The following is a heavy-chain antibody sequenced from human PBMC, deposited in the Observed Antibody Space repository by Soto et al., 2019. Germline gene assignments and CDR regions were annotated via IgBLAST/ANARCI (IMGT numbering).Heavy chain of an antibody. CDR3: ARTLGYCSGGSCYSPYYYYYYGMDV. D-gene: IGHD2-15*01. Sequence: SETLSLTCTVSGGSISSGDYYWSWIRQPPGKGLEWIGYIYYSGSTNYNPSLKSRVTISVDTSKNQFSLKLSSVTAADTAVYYCARTLGYCSGGSCYSPYYYYYYGMDVWGQGTTVTVSS. V-gene: IGHV4-61*08. J-gene: IGHJ6*02. CDR1: GGSISSGDYY. CDR2: IYYSGST.